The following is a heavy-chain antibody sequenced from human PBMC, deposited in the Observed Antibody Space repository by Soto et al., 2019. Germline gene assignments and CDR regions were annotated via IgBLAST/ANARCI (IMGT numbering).Heavy chain of an antibody. V-gene: IGHV3-11*06. CDR2: ISSSSSYT. Sequence: QVQLVESGGGLVKPGGSLRLSCAASGFTFSDYYMSWIRQAPGKGLEWVSYISSSSSYTNYADSVKGRFTISRDNAKNSLYLQMNSLRAEDTAVYYCARPSWSSDFDYWGQGTLVTVSS. CDR3: ARPSWSSDFDY. J-gene: IGHJ4*02. CDR1: GFTFSDYY. D-gene: IGHD1-26*01.